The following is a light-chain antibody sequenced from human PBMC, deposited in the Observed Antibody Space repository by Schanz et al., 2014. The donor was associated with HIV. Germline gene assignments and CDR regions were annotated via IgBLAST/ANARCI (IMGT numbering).Light chain of an antibody. J-gene: IGLJ2*01. V-gene: IGLV2-8*01. CDR3: AAWDDSLSGGL. Sequence: QSALTQTPSASGSPGQSVTISCTGTSNDIGTYKYVSWYQQHPGKAPKLMIYDVTSRPSGVPDRFSGSKSGTSASLAISGLQSEDEADYYCAAWDDSLSGGLFGGGTKLTVL. CDR2: DVT. CDR1: SNDIGTYKY.